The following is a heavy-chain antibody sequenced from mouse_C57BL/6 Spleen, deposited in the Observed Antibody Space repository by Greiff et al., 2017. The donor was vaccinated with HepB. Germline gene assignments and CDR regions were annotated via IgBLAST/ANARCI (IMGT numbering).Heavy chain of an antibody. CDR3: ARGPREDY. J-gene: IGHJ4*01. V-gene: IGHV1-69*01. Sequence: QVQLQQPGAELVMPGASVKLSCKASGYTFTSYWMHWVKQRPGQGLEWIGEIDPSDSYTNYNQKFKGKSTLTVDKSSRTAYMQLSSLTSEDSAVYYCARGPREDYWGQGTSVTVSS. CDR1: GYTFTSYW. CDR2: IDPSDSYT.